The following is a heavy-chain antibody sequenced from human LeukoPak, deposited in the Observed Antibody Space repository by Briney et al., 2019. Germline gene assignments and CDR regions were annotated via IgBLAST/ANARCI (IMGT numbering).Heavy chain of an antibody. Sequence: PGGSLRLSCAASGFTVSSNYMSWVRQAPGKGLEWVSVIYSGGSTYYADSVKGRFTISRDNSKNTLYLQMNSLRAEDTAVYYCARDPVLHPFRYYYGMDVWGQGTTVTVSS. CDR3: ARDPVLHPFRYYYGMDV. J-gene: IGHJ6*02. D-gene: IGHD2/OR15-2a*01. CDR1: GFTVSSNY. V-gene: IGHV3-66*01. CDR2: IYSGGST.